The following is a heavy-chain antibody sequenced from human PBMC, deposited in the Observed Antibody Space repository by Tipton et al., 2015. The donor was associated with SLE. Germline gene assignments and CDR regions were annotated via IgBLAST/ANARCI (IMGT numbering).Heavy chain of an antibody. CDR1: GYTFSAYF. D-gene: IGHD1-26*01. V-gene: IGHV1-2*02. CDR2: INPQIGGPTGR. Sequence: QVQLVQSGAEVRKPGASVRVSCKASGYTFSAYFLHWVRQAPGQRLEWMGWINPQIGGPTGRNYAQNFQGRITMTRDTSISTAYMELTRLTSDDTAIYYCARDRRDLLAFDIWGQGTVVTVSS. CDR3: ARDRRDLLAFDI. J-gene: IGHJ3*02.